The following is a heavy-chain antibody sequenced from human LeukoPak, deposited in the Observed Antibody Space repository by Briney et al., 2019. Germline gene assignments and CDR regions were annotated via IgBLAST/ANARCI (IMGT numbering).Heavy chain of an antibody. V-gene: IGHV4-59*08. J-gene: IGHJ6*02. Sequence: SETLSLTCTVSGDSINGLYWSWIRQPPGKGLEWVAYIYYAGRTTYNPSLKSRVTISVDTSKNQFSLKLTSLTAADTAVYYCARQGPFSYFGMDVWGQGTTVTVSS. CDR2: IYYAGRT. CDR1: GDSINGLY. CDR3: ARQGPFSYFGMDV.